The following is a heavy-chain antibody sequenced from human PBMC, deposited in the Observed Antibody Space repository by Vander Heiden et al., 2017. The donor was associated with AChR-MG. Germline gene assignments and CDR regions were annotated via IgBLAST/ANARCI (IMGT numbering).Heavy chain of an antibody. CDR2: INHMGST. J-gene: IGHJ4*02. D-gene: IGHD3-16*01. V-gene: IGHV4-34*01. Sequence: QVQLQQWGAGLLKPSETLSLTCAVYGGSFSGYYWSWIRQPPGKGLEWIGEINHMGSTNDNPSLKSRVTISGDTSKNQFSMKMSSVTAADTAVYYCARGVGVNDYWGQGTLVTVSS. CDR1: GGSFSGYY. CDR3: ARGVGVNDY.